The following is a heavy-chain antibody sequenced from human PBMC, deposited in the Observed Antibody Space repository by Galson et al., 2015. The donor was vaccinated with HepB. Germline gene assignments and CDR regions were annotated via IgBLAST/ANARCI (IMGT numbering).Heavy chain of an antibody. CDR3: AKDPYLYSALAGTMAGFDY. CDR1: GFTFSNYG. V-gene: IGHV3-30*18. J-gene: IGHJ4*02. CDR2: ISYDGSNQ. Sequence: SLRLSCAASGFTFSNYGMHWVRQAPGKGLEWVAVISYDGSNQYYADSVKGRFTISRDNSKNTLYLQMNGMRAEDTALYYCAKDPYLYSALAGTMAGFDYWGQGTLVTVSS. D-gene: IGHD6-19*01.